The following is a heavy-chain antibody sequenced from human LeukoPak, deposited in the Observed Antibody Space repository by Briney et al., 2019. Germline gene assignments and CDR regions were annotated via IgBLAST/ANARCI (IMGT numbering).Heavy chain of an antibody. CDR2: IIPIFGTA. CDR3: ARRHPWEWEDAFDI. D-gene: IGHD1-26*01. CDR1: GGTFSSYA. V-gene: IGHV1-69*05. J-gene: IGHJ3*02. Sequence: SVKVSCKASGGTFSSYAISWVLQAPGQGLEWMGRIIPIFGTANYAQKFQGRVTITTDESTSTAYMELSSLRSEDTAVYYCARRHPWEWEDAFDIWGQGTMVTVSS.